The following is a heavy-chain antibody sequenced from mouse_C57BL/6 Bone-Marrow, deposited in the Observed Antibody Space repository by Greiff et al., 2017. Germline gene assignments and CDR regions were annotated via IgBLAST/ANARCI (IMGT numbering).Heavy chain of an antibody. Sequence: EVQGVESGGGLVQPGGSLKLSCAASGFTFSDYGMAWVRQAPRKGPEWVAFISNLAYSIYYADTVTGRFTISRGNAKNTLYLEMSSLRSEDTAMYYCARRDYGSTWYVDVWGTGTTVTVSS. V-gene: IGHV5-15*01. D-gene: IGHD1-1*01. CDR2: ISNLAYSI. CDR3: ARRDYGSTWYVDV. J-gene: IGHJ1*03. CDR1: GFTFSDYG.